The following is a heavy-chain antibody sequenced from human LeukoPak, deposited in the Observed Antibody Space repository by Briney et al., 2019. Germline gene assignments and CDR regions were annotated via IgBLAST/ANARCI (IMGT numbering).Heavy chain of an antibody. V-gene: IGHV4-61*02. CDR1: GGSISSGSYY. J-gene: IGHJ4*02. D-gene: IGHD6-13*01. CDR2: IYSSGST. Sequence: SQTLSLTCTVSGGSISSGSYYWSWIRQPAGGGLEWIGRIYSSGSTNYNPSLKSRVTISVDTSKNQFSLKLSSVTAADTAVYYCAPPPGIAAAGTLAYWGQGTLVTVSS. CDR3: APPPGIAAAGTLAY.